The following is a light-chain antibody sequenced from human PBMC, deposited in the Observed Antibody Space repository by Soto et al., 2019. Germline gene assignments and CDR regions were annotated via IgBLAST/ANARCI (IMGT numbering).Light chain of an antibody. CDR2: SNS. Sequence: QSVLTQPPSASGTPGQRVIISCSGSGSNIGTNAVNWYQQLPGTAPKRLIYSNSKRPSGVPDRFSGSKSGTSASLAISGLQSDDEADYYCAAWDDSLYGVVFGGGTQLTVL. CDR1: GSNIGTNA. V-gene: IGLV1-44*01. J-gene: IGLJ2*01. CDR3: AAWDDSLYGVV.